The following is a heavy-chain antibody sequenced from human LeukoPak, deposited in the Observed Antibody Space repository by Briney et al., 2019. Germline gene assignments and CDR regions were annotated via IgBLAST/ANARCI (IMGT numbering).Heavy chain of an antibody. J-gene: IGHJ4*02. V-gene: IGHV3-7*01. CDR2: IKQDGSEK. CDR3: ARAADGYTGLDY. Sequence: PGGSLRLSCAASGFTFSSYSMNWVRQAPGKGLEWVANIKQDGSEKYYVDSVKGRFTISRDNAKNSLYLQMNSLRAEDTAVYYCARAADGYTGLDYWGQGTLVTVSS. D-gene: IGHD5-24*01. CDR1: GFTFSSYS.